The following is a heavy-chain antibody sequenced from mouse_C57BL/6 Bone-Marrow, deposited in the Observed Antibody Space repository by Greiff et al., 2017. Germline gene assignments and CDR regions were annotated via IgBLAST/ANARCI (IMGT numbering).Heavy chain of an antibody. CDR2: IYPSDSET. V-gene: IGHV1-61*01. Sequence: QVHVKQPGAELVRPGSSVKLSCKASGYTFTSYWMDWVKQRPGQGLEWIGNIYPSDSETHYNQKFKDKATLTVDKSSSTAYMQLSSLTSEDSAVYYCARGGFAYWGQGNRVTVSA. CDR1: GYTFTSYW. J-gene: IGHJ3*01. CDR3: ARGGFAY.